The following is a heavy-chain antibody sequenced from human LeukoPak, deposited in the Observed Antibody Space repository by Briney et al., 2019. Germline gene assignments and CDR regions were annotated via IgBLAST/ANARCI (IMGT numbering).Heavy chain of an antibody. V-gene: IGHV3-53*01. Sequence: GGSLRLSCAASGFTVSSNYMTWVRQAPGKGLEWVSIIYSGGSTSYADSVKGRFTISRDNSKNTLYLQMNSLRDEDTAVYYCAVFLEWQGATYYGMDVWGQGTTVTVSS. J-gene: IGHJ6*02. CDR2: IYSGGST. CDR1: GFTVSSNY. D-gene: IGHD3-3*01. CDR3: AVFLEWQGATYYGMDV.